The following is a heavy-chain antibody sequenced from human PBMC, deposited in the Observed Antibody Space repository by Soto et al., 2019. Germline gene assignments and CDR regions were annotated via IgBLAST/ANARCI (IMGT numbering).Heavy chain of an antibody. CDR3: AHSRVFDWFDP. V-gene: IGHV2-5*01. D-gene: IGHD6-13*01. J-gene: IGHJ5*02. Sequence: QITLKESGPTLVKPTQTLTLTCTFSGFSLSTSEVGVGWIRQPPGKALEWLALIFWNDDERYNPSLKSRLTITKDISKNQEVLTMTNMDPVDTATYYCAHSRVFDWFDPWGQGTLVTVSS. CDR1: GFSLSTSEVG. CDR2: IFWNDDE.